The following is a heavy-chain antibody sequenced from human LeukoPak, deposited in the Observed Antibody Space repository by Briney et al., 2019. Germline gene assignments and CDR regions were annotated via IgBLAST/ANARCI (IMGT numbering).Heavy chain of an antibody. D-gene: IGHD3-10*01. CDR2: VSGGGST. Sequence: GGSLRLSCAASGFTFSSYAMSWVRQAPGKGLEWVSTVSGGGSTYYADSVKGRFTISRDNSKNTLFMQMNSLRVEDTAVYYCANKWASGTDYWGQGTLVAVSS. CDR1: GFTFSSYA. J-gene: IGHJ4*02. CDR3: ANKWASGTDY. V-gene: IGHV3-23*01.